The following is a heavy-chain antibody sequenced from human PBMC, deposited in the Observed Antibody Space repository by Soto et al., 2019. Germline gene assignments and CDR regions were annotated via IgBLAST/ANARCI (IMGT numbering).Heavy chain of an antibody. CDR2: IYTSGST. CDR1: GGSISSYY. Sequence: QVQLQESGPGLVKPSETLSLTCTVSGGSISSYYWSWIRQPAGKGLEWIGRIYTSGSTNYNPSLKSRVTRSVDTSKNQFSLKLSSVTAADTAVYYCARAEDGGYYDSSGYYHIAEYFQHWGQGTLVTVSS. D-gene: IGHD3-22*01. CDR3: ARAEDGGYYDSSGYYHIAEYFQH. J-gene: IGHJ1*01. V-gene: IGHV4-4*07.